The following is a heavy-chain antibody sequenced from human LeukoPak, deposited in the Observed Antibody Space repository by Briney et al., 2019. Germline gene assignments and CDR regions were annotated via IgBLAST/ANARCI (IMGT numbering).Heavy chain of an antibody. D-gene: IGHD3-10*01. V-gene: IGHV3-30*18. CDR3: AKDYYGSGTYGYFDS. Sequence: QPGRSLRLSCAASGXTFSTYGMHWVRQAPGKGLEWVAVISYDGSNKYYADSVKGRFTISRDNSKNTLYLQMSSLRADDTAVYYCAKDYYGSGTYGYFDSWGQGTLVTVSS. CDR1: GXTFSTYG. J-gene: IGHJ4*02. CDR2: ISYDGSNK.